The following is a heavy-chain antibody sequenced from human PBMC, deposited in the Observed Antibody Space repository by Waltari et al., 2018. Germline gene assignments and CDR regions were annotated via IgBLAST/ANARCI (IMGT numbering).Heavy chain of an antibody. J-gene: IGHJ5*02. V-gene: IGHV4-39*07. CDR2: IYYSGTT. CDR1: GGSISSGSYY. CDR3: ARYYGNGEGWLDP. Sequence: QLQLQESGPGLVKPSETLSLTCTVSGGSISSGSYYWGWIRQPPGKGLASSGYIYYSGTTYYNLSLKRRVTMSVDTSRDRYSLSLRSVAAADTAVYYCARYYGNGEGWLDPWGQGTLVTVSS. D-gene: IGHD3-3*01.